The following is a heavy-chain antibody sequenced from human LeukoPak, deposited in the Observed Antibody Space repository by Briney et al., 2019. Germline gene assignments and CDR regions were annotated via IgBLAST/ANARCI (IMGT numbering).Heavy chain of an antibody. CDR3: ARDSAGVGIDY. D-gene: IGHD6-13*01. CDR1: GFCFSSYW. V-gene: IGHV3-7*03. J-gene: IGHJ4*02. CDR2: IKQDGSEK. Sequence: GGSLRLSCAAAGFCFSSYWMSWVRQAPGEGLEWVANIKQDGSEKYYVDSLKGRFTIARDNAKNSLYLQMNSLRAEDTAVYYCARDSAGVGIDYWGQGTLVTVSS.